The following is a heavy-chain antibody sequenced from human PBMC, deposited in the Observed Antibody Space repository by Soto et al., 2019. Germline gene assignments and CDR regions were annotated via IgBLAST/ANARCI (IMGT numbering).Heavy chain of an antibody. CDR2: INHSGST. V-gene: IGHV4-34*01. CDR3: ARGFSGVVVVAATLRWFDT. J-gene: IGHJ5*02. Sequence: PSETLSLTCAVYGGSIGGYYWRWIRQPPRKGLEWIEEINHSGSTNYNPSLKSRVTISVDTSKNQFSLKLSSVTAADTAVYYCARGFSGVVVVAATLRWFDTWGQETLVTVSS. D-gene: IGHD2-15*01. CDR1: GGSIGGYY.